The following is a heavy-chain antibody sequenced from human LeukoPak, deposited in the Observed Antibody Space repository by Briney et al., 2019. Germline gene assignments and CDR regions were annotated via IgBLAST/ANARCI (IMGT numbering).Heavy chain of an antibody. CDR2: IRYDGTNK. CDR3: AGGGGSYFDC. D-gene: IGHD1-26*01. CDR1: GFTFSSYG. Sequence: PGGSLRLSCAASGFTFSSYGMHWVRQAPGKGLEWVAFIRYDGTNKYYADSVKGRFTISRDNSKTTLYLQMNSLRAEDTAVYYCAGGGGSYFDCWGQGTLVTVSS. J-gene: IGHJ4*02. V-gene: IGHV3-30*02.